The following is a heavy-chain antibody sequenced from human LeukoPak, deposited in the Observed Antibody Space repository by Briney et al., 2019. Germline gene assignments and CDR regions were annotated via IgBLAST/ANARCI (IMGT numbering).Heavy chain of an antibody. CDR1: GGSISGYY. CDR2: IYSSGST. Sequence: SETLSLTCTVSGGSISGYYWNWIRQPAGKGLEWIGRIYSSGSTNYNPYLKSRVTVSVDTSQNHFSLKLNSVTAADTAVYYCARAVSSTWPFDYWGQGTLVAVSS. D-gene: IGHD6-13*01. V-gene: IGHV4-4*07. J-gene: IGHJ4*02. CDR3: ARAVSSTWPFDY.